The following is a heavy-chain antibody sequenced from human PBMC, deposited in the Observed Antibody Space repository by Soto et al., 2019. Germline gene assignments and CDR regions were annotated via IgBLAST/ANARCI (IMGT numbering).Heavy chain of an antibody. J-gene: IGHJ4*02. Sequence: GVSLRLSCAASGFTFSSYGISWIRLSPGKGLEWVSAISGSGGSTYYADSVKGRFTISRDNSTNTLYLQMNSLRAEDTAVYYRAKDPPSFDTASAPHVYCGQGTLVTVS. CDR1: GFTFSSYG. CDR2: ISGSGGST. D-gene: IGHD5-18*01. CDR3: AKDPPSFDTASAPHVY. V-gene: IGHV3-23*01.